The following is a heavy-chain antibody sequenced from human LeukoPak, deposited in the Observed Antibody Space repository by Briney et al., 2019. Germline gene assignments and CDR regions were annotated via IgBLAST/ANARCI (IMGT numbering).Heavy chain of an antibody. CDR3: ARSSLYSSSWPVIDY. CDR1: GYTFTSYA. Sequence: ASVKVSCKASGYTFTSYAMHWVRQAPGQRLEWMGWINAGNGNTKYSQKFQGRVTITRDTSASTAYMELSSLRSEDTAVYYCARSSLYSSSWPVIDYWGQGTLVTASS. CDR2: INAGNGNT. J-gene: IGHJ4*02. D-gene: IGHD6-13*01. V-gene: IGHV1-3*01.